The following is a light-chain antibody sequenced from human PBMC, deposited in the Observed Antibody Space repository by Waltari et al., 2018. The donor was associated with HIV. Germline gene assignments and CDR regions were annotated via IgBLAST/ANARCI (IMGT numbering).Light chain of an antibody. CDR1: GGSIARNF. J-gene: IGLJ3*02. CDR2: ENN. Sequence: NFMLTQPHSVSESPGKTVTISCTRSGGSIARNFVQWYQQRPGSAPNTVIYENNERPSVVPDRFSGSIDSSSNSASLTISGLKTEDEADYYCQSFETGTWVFGGGTKLTVL. CDR3: QSFETGTWV. V-gene: IGLV6-57*04.